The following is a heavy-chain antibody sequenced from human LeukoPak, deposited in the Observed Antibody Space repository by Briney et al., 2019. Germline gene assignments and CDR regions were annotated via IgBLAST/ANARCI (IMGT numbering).Heavy chain of an antibody. D-gene: IGHD1-14*01. CDR2: ISYDGSTK. CDR1: GFTFSSYG. Sequence: PGGSLRLSCAASGFTFSSYGMHWGRQAPGKGLEWGAGISYDGSTKYYADSVKGRFTISRDNSKNTLYLQMNSLRAEDTAVYYCARTPPQRTLDYWGPGTLVTVSS. CDR3: ARTPPQRTLDY. V-gene: IGHV3-30*03. J-gene: IGHJ4*02.